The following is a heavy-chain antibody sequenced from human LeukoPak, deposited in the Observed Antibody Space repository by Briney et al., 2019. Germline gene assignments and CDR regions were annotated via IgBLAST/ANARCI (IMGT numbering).Heavy chain of an antibody. Sequence: RGASLQISCQGSGSSFTSYWIGWVRPLPGKGLEWMGIIYPGDSDTRYSPSFQGQVTISADTSISTAYLQWDSLKASDTAMYYCARHGRYYYYYMDVWGKGTTVTVSS. CDR1: GSSFTSYW. J-gene: IGHJ6*03. CDR2: IYPGDSDT. CDR3: ARHGRYYYYYMDV. V-gene: IGHV5-51*01.